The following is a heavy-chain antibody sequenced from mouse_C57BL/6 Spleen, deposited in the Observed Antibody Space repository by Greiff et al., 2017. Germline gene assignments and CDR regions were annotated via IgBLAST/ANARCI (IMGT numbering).Heavy chain of an antibody. D-gene: IGHD2-3*01. J-gene: IGHJ2*01. CDR3: ARGEIYDGYYEGYFDY. Sequence: LVESGAELVRPGASVKLSCKASGYTFTDYYINWVKQRPGQGLEWIARIYPGSGNTYYNEKFKGKATLTAEKSSSTAYMQLSSLTSEDSAVYFCARGEIYDGYYEGYFDYWGQGTTLTVSS. CDR2: IYPGSGNT. V-gene: IGHV1-76*01. CDR1: GYTFTDYY.